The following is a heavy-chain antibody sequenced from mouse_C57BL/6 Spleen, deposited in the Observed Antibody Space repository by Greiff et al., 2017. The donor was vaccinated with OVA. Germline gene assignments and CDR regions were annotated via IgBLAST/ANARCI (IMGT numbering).Heavy chain of an antibody. Sequence: DVKVEESGAGLVKPGGSLKLSCAASGFTFSSYAMSWVRQTPEKRLEWVAYISSGGDYIYYADTVKGRFTISRDNARNTLYLQMSSLKSEDTAMYYCTREDTHWYFDVWGTGTTVTVSS. CDR3: TREDTHWYFDV. V-gene: IGHV5-9-1*02. CDR1: GFTFSSYA. CDR2: ISSGGDYI. J-gene: IGHJ1*03.